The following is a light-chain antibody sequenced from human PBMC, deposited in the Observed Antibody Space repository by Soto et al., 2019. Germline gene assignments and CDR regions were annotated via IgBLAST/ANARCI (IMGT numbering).Light chain of an antibody. V-gene: IGKV3-20*01. CDR2: GAS. Sequence: EIVLTQSPGTLSLSPGERATLSCRASQSVSSNYLAWYQQKPGQAPRLVIYGASNRATGIPDRSSGSGSGTDFTLTINRREPEDFAVYYCQQYGSSPPYTFGQGTKLDIK. J-gene: IGKJ2*01. CDR1: QSVSSNY. CDR3: QQYGSSPPYT.